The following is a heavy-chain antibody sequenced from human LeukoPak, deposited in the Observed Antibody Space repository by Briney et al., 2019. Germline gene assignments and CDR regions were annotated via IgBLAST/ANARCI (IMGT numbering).Heavy chain of an antibody. D-gene: IGHD6-19*01. CDR2: INHSGST. CDR1: GFTFSNAW. CDR3: ARRSSGWYTTHYYYYYYMDV. Sequence: GSLRLSCAASGFTFSNAWMSWVRQPPGKGLEWIGEINHSGSTNYNPSLKSRVTISVDTSKNQFSLKLSSVTAADTAVYYCARRSSGWYTTHYYYYYYMDVWGKGTTVTISS. J-gene: IGHJ6*03. V-gene: IGHV4-34*01.